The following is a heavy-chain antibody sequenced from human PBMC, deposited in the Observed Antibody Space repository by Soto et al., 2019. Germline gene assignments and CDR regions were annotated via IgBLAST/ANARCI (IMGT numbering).Heavy chain of an antibody. CDR2: ISYDGSNK. Sequence: QVQLVESGGGVVQPGRSLRLSCAASGFTFSSYAMHWVRQAPGKGLEWVAVISYDGSNKYYADSVKGRFTISRDNSKNTLYLQMNSLRAEDTAVYYCARDRRAVAQRNWFDPWGQGTLVTVSS. D-gene: IGHD6-19*01. J-gene: IGHJ5*02. V-gene: IGHV3-30-3*01. CDR1: GFTFSSYA. CDR3: ARDRRAVAQRNWFDP.